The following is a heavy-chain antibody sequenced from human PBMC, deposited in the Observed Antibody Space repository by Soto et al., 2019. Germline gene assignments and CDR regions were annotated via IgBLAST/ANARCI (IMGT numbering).Heavy chain of an antibody. Sequence: GESLKIACKGSGYSFTSYWIGWVRQMPGKGLEWMGIIYPGDSDTRYSPSFQGQVTISADKSISTAYLQWSSLKASDTAMYYCATQTDKIQGDYHYYYGMDVWGQGTTVTVSS. CDR3: ATQTDKIQGDYHYYYGMDV. J-gene: IGHJ6*02. CDR1: GYSFTSYW. D-gene: IGHD2-15*01. CDR2: IYPGDSDT. V-gene: IGHV5-51*01.